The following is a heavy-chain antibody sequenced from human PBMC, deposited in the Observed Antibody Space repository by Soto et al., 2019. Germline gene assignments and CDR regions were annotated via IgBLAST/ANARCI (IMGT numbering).Heavy chain of an antibody. CDR3: ARRAVVAVTGSLDNWLDP. CDR2: INHSGST. CDR1: GGSFSGDY. D-gene: IGHD2-21*01. Sequence: SETLSVTCAVYGGSFSGDYWTWIRQPPGKGLEWIGEINHSGSTNCNPSLKSRVTISVDTSKNQFSLKLTSVTAADTAVYYCARRAVVAVTGSLDNWLDPWGQGIVVTVS. J-gene: IGHJ5*02. V-gene: IGHV4-34*01.